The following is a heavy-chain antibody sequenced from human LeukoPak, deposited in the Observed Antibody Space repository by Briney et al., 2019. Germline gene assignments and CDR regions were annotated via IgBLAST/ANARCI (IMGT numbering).Heavy chain of an antibody. V-gene: IGHV3-23*01. J-gene: IGHJ4*02. CDR2: IDGSGYST. CDR3: AKDFNRVRGVLPYFDY. CDR1: GFTFSSYG. Sequence: GGTLRLSCAVSGFTFSSYGMSWVRQAPGKWLGWVSAIDGSGYSTYYAESLKGRFTISRDNSQNMLYLQMNSLRDEDTAIYYCAKDFNRVRGVLPYFDYWGQGTLVTVSS. D-gene: IGHD3-10*01.